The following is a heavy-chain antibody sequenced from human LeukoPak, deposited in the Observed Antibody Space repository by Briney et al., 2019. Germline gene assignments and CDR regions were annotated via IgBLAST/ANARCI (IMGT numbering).Heavy chain of an antibody. CDR3: ARGAPGSSCSGGSCPYFDY. Sequence: ASVKVSCKASRYTFTRYVLNGVRQAAGQGGEWMGWVNPNSGHNGFAPKLQGRVSMTSNTSLSTAYMEVRSLRSEDTAVYYCARGAPGSSCSGGSCPYFDYWGQGTLVSVSS. D-gene: IGHD2-15*01. J-gene: IGHJ4*02. V-gene: IGHV1-8*01. CDR1: RYTFTRYV. CDR2: VNPNSGHN.